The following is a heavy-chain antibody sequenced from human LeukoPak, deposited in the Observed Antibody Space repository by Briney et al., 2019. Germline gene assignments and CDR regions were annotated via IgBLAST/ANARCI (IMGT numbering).Heavy chain of an antibody. D-gene: IGHD3-10*01. CDR2: ISSSSSYI. Sequence: GGSLRLSYAASGFTFSTYEMNWVRQAPGKGLEWVSSISSSSSYIYYADSVKGRFTISRDNAKNSLYLQMNSLRAEDTAVYYCARDMVSISQTYYFDYWGQGTLVTVSS. J-gene: IGHJ4*02. CDR3: ARDMVSISQTYYFDY. CDR1: GFTFSTYE. V-gene: IGHV3-21*01.